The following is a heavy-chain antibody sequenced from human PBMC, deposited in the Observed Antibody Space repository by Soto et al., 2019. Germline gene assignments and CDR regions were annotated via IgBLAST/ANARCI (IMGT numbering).Heavy chain of an antibody. V-gene: IGHV3-48*01. J-gene: IGHJ5*02. D-gene: IGHD2-2*01. Sequence: EVQLVESGGGLVQPGGSLRLSCAASGFTFSSYSMNWVRQAPGKGLEWVSYISSSSSTIYYADSVKGRFTISRDNAKNSLYLQMNSLRAEDTAVYYCAREYCSSTSCHNWFDPWGQGTLVTVSS. CDR3: AREYCSSTSCHNWFDP. CDR2: ISSSSSTI. CDR1: GFTFSSYS.